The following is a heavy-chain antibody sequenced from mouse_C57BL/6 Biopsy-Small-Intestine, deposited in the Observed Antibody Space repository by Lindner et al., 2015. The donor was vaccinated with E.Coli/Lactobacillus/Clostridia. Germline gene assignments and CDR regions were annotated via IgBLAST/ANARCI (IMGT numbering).Heavy chain of an antibody. CDR2: INPSSIYT. CDR1: GYIFTTST. CDR3: ARFDGNYSWFAY. J-gene: IGHJ3*01. V-gene: IGHV1-4*01. D-gene: IGHD2-1*01. Sequence: VQLQESGAELARPGASVKMSCKASGYIFTTSTMHWIKQRPGQGLEWIGYINPSSIYTQYNEKFKDKATLTADKSSSTAYLQLSSLTSEDSAVYYCARFDGNYSWFAYWGQGTLVTVSA.